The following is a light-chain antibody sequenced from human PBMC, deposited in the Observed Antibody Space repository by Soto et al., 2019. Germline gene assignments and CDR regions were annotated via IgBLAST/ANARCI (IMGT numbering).Light chain of an antibody. CDR1: QSVSSN. CDR3: QQYNNWPLT. V-gene: IGKV3-15*01. J-gene: IGKJ4*01. CDR2: GAS. Sequence: EIVMTQSPSTLSVSPEEKATLSCSPSQSVSSNLAWYQQKPGQAPRLLIYGASTRATGIPARFSGSGSGTEFTLTISSLQSEDFAVYYCQQYNNWPLTFGGGTKVDIK.